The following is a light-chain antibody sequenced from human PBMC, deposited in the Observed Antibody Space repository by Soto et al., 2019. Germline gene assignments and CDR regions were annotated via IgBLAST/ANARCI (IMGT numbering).Light chain of an antibody. V-gene: IGLV2-11*01. Sequence: QSVLTQPRSVSGSPGQSVTISCTGTSSDVGGYQYVSWYQQHPGKAPKLMIYDVTKRPSGVPDRFSGSKSGNTASLTISGLQAGDEADYYCCSYAGTYTDVFGTGTKATVL. CDR2: DVT. CDR1: SSDVGGYQY. J-gene: IGLJ1*01. CDR3: CSYAGTYTDV.